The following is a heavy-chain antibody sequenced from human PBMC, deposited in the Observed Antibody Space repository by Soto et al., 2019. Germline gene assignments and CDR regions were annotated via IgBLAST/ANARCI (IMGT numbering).Heavy chain of an antibody. CDR3: ARHWGPDGGYCSGGSCYSVGAFDI. V-gene: IGHV4-39*01. J-gene: IGHJ3*02. CDR2: IYYSGST. CDR1: GGSISSSSYY. D-gene: IGHD2-15*01. Sequence: QLQLQESGPGLVKPSETLSLTCTVSGGSISSSSYYWGWIRQPPGKGLEWIGSIYYSGSTYYNPSLKSRVPISVDTSKNQFSLKLSSVTAADTAVYYCARHWGPDGGYCSGGSCYSVGAFDIWGQGTMVTVSS.